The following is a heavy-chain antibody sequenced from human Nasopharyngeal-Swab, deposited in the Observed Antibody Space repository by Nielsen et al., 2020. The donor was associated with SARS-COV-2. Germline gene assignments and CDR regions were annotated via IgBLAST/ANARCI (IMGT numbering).Heavy chain of an antibody. D-gene: IGHD1-26*01. CDR1: GFTFSSYA. J-gene: IGHJ4*02. CDR2: ISGSGGST. V-gene: IGHV3-23*01. CDR3: AKGSLGIVGAMGRLDY. Sequence: GGSLRLSCAASGFTFSSYAMSWVRQAPGKGLEWVSAISGSGGSTYYADPVKGRFTISRDNSKNTLYLQMNSLRAEDTAVYYCAKGSLGIVGAMGRLDYWGQGTLVTVSS.